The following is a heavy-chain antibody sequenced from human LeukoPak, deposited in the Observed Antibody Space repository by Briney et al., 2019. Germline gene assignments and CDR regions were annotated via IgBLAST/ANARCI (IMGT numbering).Heavy chain of an antibody. CDR1: GYTFTSYY. J-gene: IGHJ4*02. CDR3: ARDPLRFGELLGYFDY. Sequence: ASVKVSCKASGYTFTSYYMHWVRQAPGQGLEWMGIINPSGGSTSYAQKFQGRVTMTRDTSTSTVYMELSSLRSDDTAVYYCARDPLRFGELLGYFDYWGQGTLVTVSS. V-gene: IGHV1-46*01. CDR2: INPSGGST. D-gene: IGHD3-10*01.